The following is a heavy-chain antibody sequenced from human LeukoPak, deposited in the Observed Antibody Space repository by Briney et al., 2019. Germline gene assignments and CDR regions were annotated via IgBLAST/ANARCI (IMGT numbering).Heavy chain of an antibody. CDR2: ISSSSSYI. V-gene: IGHV3-21*01. D-gene: IGHD4-17*01. Sequence: GGSLRLSCAASGFTFSSYSMNWVRQAPGKGLEWVSSISSSSSYIYYADSVKGRFTISRDNAKNSLYLQMNSLRAEDTAVYYCARALVSDGDRSYYYYGMDVWGQGTTVTVSS. CDR3: ARALVSDGDRSYYYYGMDV. CDR1: GFTFSSYS. J-gene: IGHJ6*02.